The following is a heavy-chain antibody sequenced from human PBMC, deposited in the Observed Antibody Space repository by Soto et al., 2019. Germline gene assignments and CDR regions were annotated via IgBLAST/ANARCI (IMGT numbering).Heavy chain of an antibody. Sequence: AASVKVSCKASGYIFTNNDVSWVRQATGQGLEWMGWMNPGSGDTGYAQKFQGRVTMTRDISIATAYMELSSLRSDDTAIYYCARMATFGSLNWFDPWGQGTLVTVPS. CDR1: GYIFTNND. J-gene: IGHJ5*02. D-gene: IGHD3-16*01. CDR3: ARMATFGSLNWFDP. V-gene: IGHV1-8*01. CDR2: MNPGSGDT.